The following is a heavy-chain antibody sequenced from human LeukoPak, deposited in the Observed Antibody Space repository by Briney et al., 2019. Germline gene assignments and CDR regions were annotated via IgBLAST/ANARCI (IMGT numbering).Heavy chain of an antibody. CDR3: ARDFATRTTLNYYYYMDV. Sequence: GGSLRLSCAASRFTFSSYGMHWVRQAPGKGLEWVAFIRYDGHNKYYADSVKGRFTISRDNSKNTLYLQMNSLRAEDTAVYYCARDFATRTTLNYYYYMDVWGKGTTVTVSS. V-gene: IGHV3-30*02. D-gene: IGHD1-1*01. CDR2: IRYDGHNK. CDR1: RFTFSSYG. J-gene: IGHJ6*03.